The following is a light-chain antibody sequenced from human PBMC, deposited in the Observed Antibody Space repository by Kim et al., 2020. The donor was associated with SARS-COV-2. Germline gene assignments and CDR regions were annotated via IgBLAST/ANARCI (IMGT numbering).Light chain of an antibody. CDR2: LRY. Sequence: GAPGQTASITCSGDALGDKYACWYQQKPGQSPVLVIYLRYKRPSGIPERFSGSNSGNTATLTISGTQAMDEADYFCQAWDSSTVVFGGGTQLTVL. V-gene: IGLV3-1*01. CDR3: QAWDSSTVV. CDR1: ALGDKY. J-gene: IGLJ2*01.